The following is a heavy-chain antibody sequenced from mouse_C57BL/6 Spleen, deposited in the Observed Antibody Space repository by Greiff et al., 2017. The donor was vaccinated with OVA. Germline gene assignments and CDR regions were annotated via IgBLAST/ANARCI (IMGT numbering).Heavy chain of an antibody. CDR3: ALITTVVATDFDY. CDR1: GYTFTSYW. D-gene: IGHD1-1*01. V-gene: IGHV1-52*01. CDR2: IDPSDSET. Sequence: QVQLQQPGAELVRPGSSVKLSCKAFGYTFTSYWMHWVKQRPIQGLEWIGNIDPSDSETQYNQKFKDKATLTVDKSSSTAYMQLSSLTSEDSAVYYCALITTVVATDFDYWGQGTTLTVSS. J-gene: IGHJ2*01.